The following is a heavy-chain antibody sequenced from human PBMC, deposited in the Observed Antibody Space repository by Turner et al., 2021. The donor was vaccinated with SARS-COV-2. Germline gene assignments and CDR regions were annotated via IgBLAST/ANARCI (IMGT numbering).Heavy chain of an antibody. Sequence: QVPRVESGGGVVSPGRSLRLSCSASGFTFSGYALHCVRQASGKGVEGVAVISNEGGNKYYAESVKGRFTNSRDNSTNTLYLKIDSLRAEDTAVYYCARVVADSCKDNGFDPWGQGTLVIVS. CDR3: ARVVADSCKDNGFDP. J-gene: IGHJ5*02. V-gene: IGHV3-30*04. CDR2: ISNEGGNK. D-gene: IGHD2-15*01. CDR1: GFTFSGYA.